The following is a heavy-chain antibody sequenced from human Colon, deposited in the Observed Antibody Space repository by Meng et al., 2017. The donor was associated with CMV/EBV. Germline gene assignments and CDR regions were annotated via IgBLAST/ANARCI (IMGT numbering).Heavy chain of an antibody. Sequence: GGSLRPSCAASGFSVSANYMSWVRQAPGKGLEWVSFIRGDDSTSYTDSVQGRFTISRDNSKNTVFLQMNSLRAEDTPVYYCARACRQFNNCYLDSWGQGIKVTVSS. CDR2: IRGDDST. D-gene: IGHD1-20*01. V-gene: IGHV3-53*01. CDR1: GFSVSANY. J-gene: IGHJ4*02. CDR3: ARACRQFNNCYLDS.